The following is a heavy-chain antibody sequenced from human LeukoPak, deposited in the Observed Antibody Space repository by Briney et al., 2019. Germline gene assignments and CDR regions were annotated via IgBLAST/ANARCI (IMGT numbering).Heavy chain of an antibody. CDR2: IASSGGNT. CDR1: GLTFSSKA. CDR3: AIRPTEVKGPFDY. J-gene: IGHJ4*02. V-gene: IGHV3-23*01. D-gene: IGHD4-23*01. Sequence: PGGSLRLSCAASGLTFSSKAMGWVRQAPGKGLEWVSAIASSGGNTYYADSVKGRFTMSRDKSRNTLYLQMRSLRGEDTAVYYCAIRPTEVKGPFDYWGQGTLVTVSS.